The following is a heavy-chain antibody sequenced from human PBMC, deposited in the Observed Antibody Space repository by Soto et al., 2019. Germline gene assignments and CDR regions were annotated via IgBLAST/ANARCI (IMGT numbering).Heavy chain of an antibody. J-gene: IGHJ4*02. D-gene: IGHD6-19*01. CDR1: GGSISCHY. CDR3: ARVGSSGWSPDY. Sequence: SETLSLTCSASGGSISCHYWTWIRQSPGKGLEWIGYIFYSGSTNYNPSLKSRVTISVDTSKNQFSLKMSSVTAADTAVYYCARVGSSGWSPDYWGRGTLVTVS. V-gene: IGHV4-59*11. CDR2: IFYSGST.